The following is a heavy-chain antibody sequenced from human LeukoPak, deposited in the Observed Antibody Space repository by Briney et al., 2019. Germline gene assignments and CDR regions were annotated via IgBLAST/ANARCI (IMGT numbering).Heavy chain of an antibody. D-gene: IGHD3-22*01. V-gene: IGHV4-59*01. CDR2: IYYSGST. J-gene: IGHJ4*02. CDR1: GVSISSYY. Sequence: SETLSLTCTVSGVSISSYYWSWIRQPPGKGLEWIGYIYYSGSTNYNPSLKSRVTISVDTSKNRFSLKLSSVTAADTAVYYCANGHYYDSSGYLSPWFDYWGQGTLVTVSS. CDR3: ANGHYYDSSGYLSPWFDY.